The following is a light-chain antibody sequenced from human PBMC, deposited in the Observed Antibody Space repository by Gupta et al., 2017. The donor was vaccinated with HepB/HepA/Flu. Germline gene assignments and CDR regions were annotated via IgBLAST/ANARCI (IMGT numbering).Light chain of an antibody. Sequence: DIQMTQSPSSLSASVGDRVTITCRASQTISNYLNWYQQKPGKAPKFLIYSASTLQSGVPSRFGGSGSGTDFTLTISSLQPEDFATYYCKQSYSTPRTFGQGTKVEIK. CDR1: QTISNY. CDR3: KQSYSTPRT. J-gene: IGKJ1*01. V-gene: IGKV1-39*01. CDR2: SAS.